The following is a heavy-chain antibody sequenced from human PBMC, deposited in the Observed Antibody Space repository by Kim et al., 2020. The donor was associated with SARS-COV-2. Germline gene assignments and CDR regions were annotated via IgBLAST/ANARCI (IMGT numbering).Heavy chain of an antibody. J-gene: IGHJ2*01. V-gene: IGHV3-23*01. CDR1: GFTFSSYA. D-gene: IGHD3-22*01. CDR3: AKGALRITRIVVLGVWYLGL. CDR2: ISGSGGST. Sequence: GGSLRLSCAASGFTFSSYAMTWVRQAPGKGLEWVSGISGSGGSTNYADSVRGRFTISRDNSKNTLYLQMNSLRADDTAVYYCAKGALRITRIVVLGVWYLGLWGRGTLVTVSS.